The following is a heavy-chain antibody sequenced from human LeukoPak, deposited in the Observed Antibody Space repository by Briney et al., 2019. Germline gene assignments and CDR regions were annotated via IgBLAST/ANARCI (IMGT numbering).Heavy chain of an antibody. CDR2: ISGSGGST. J-gene: IGHJ4*02. CDR1: GFTFSSYA. Sequence: GGSLRLSCAASGFTFSSYAMSWVRQAPGKGLEWVSAISGSGGSTYYADSVKGRFTISRDNSKNTLYLQMNSLRAEDTAVCYCAKEQAAAGKGYYFDYWGQGTLVTVSS. D-gene: IGHD6-13*01. V-gene: IGHV3-23*01. CDR3: AKEQAAAGKGYYFDY.